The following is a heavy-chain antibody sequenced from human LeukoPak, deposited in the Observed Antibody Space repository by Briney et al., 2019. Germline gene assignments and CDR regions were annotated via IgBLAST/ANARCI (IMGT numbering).Heavy chain of an antibody. CDR2: IRRDGTT. D-gene: IGHD3-22*01. V-gene: IGHV3-53*01. CDR3: TREGYFHDSSGYENDALDV. CDR1: GFTVSTKY. J-gene: IGHJ3*01. Sequence: GGSLRLSCAASGFTVSTKYMAWVRQAPGKGLEWVSVIRRDGTTSYADSVKGRFTISRDNSKSTLYLQMNSLIAEDTAVYYCTREGYFHDSSGYENDALDVWGQGTMVTISS.